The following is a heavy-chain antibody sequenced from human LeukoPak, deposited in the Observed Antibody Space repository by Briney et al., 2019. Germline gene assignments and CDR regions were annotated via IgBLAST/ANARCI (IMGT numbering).Heavy chain of an antibody. V-gene: IGHV4-59*12. Sequence: SETLSLTCTVSGGSISSYYWSRIRQPPGKGLEWIGYIYHSGSTYYNPSLKSRVTISVDRSKNQFSLKLSSVTAADTAVYYCASAIYGSGSYAFDIWGQGTMVTVSS. J-gene: IGHJ3*02. CDR2: IYHSGST. D-gene: IGHD3-10*01. CDR1: GGSISSYY. CDR3: ASAIYGSGSYAFDI.